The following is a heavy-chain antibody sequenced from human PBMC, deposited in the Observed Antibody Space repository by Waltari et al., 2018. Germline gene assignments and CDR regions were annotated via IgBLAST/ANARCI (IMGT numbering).Heavy chain of an antibody. CDR2: RSGSGGST. V-gene: IGHV3-23*01. CDR3: AKAPTLLEPTA. D-gene: IGHD1-1*01. CDR1: GFTFSSYA. J-gene: IGHJ5*02. Sequence: EVQLLESGGGLVQPGGSLRLSCAASGFTFSSYAMCWVRQAQGKVLEWGSARSGSGGSTYYADSVKGRFTISRDNSKNTLYLQMNSLRAEDTAVYYCAKAPTLLEPTAWGQGTLVTVSS.